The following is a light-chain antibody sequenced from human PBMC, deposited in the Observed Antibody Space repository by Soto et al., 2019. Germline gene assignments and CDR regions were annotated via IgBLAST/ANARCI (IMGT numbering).Light chain of an antibody. CDR3: QQYGSSPAT. CDR2: GAS. V-gene: IGKV3D-15*02. CDR1: QSVRSS. J-gene: IGKJ1*01. Sequence: VVMTQSPATLSVSPGERATLSCRASQSVRSSIAWYQHKPGQAPRLLIYGASTRATAIPDRFSGSGSGTDFTLTISSLQSEDFAVYYCQQYGSSPATFGQGTKVDIK.